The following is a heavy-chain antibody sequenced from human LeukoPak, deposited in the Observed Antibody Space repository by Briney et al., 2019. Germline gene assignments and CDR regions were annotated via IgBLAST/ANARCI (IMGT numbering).Heavy chain of an antibody. CDR2: ISGSGGST. CDR3: AKVRGYSGYDYDY. CDR1: GLSFNNAW. V-gene: IGHV3-23*01. J-gene: IGHJ4*02. Sequence: GGSLRLSCAASGLSFNNAWMSWVRQAPAKGLEWVSAISGSGGSTYYADSVKGRFTISRDNSKNTLYLQMNSLRAEDTAVYYCAKVRGYSGYDYDYWGQGTLVTVSS. D-gene: IGHD5-12*01.